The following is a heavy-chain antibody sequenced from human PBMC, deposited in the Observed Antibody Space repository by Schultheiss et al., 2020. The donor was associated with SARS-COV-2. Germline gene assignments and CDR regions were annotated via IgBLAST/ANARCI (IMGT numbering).Heavy chain of an antibody. V-gene: IGHV4-59*11. J-gene: IGHJ6*02. CDR3: AATVESSSGYYGMDV. CDR1: GGSLTSHY. CDR2: IYYSGST. Sequence: SQTLSLTCTVSGGSLTSHYWTWIRQSPGKGLEWIGYIYYSGSTNYNPSLKSRVTISVDTSKNQFSLKLSSVTAADTAVYYCAATVESSSGYYGMDVWGQGTTVTVSS. D-gene: IGHD6-6*01.